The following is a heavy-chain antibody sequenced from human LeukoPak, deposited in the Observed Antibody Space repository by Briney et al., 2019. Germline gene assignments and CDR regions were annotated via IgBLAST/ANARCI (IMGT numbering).Heavy chain of an antibody. J-gene: IGHJ4*02. CDR3: ARIDSGSYDY. V-gene: IGHV4-39*07. CDR1: GGSISSSSYY. CDR2: IYYSGST. Sequence: SETLSLTCTVSGGSISSSSYYWGWIRQPPGKGLEWIGSIYYSGSTYYNPSLKSRVTIPVGASKNQFSLKLSSVTAADTAVYYCARIDSGSYDYWGQGTLVTVSS. D-gene: IGHD1-26*01.